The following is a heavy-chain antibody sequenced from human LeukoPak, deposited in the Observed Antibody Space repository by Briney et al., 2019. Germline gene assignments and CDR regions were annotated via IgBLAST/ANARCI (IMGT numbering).Heavy chain of an antibody. CDR2: ISGSSSYI. D-gene: IGHD2-15*01. J-gene: IGHJ3*02. Sequence: PGGSLRLSCEASGFTFTTYSMTWVRQAPGKGLEWVSSISGSSSYIYYADSVKGRFTISRDNAKNSLYLQMNSLRAEDTAVYYCARWVVAATPNTFDIWGQGAMVTVSS. V-gene: IGHV3-21*01. CDR1: GFTFTTYS. CDR3: ARWVVAATPNTFDI.